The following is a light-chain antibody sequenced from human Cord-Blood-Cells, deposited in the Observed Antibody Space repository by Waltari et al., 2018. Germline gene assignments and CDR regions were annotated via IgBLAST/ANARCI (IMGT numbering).Light chain of an antibody. CDR2: DVS. V-gene: IGLV2-14*01. CDR1: RSDAGGYNY. J-gene: IGLJ2*01. Sequence: QSALTQPAPVSGSPGQSIPIPCTGTRSDAGGYNYVSWYQQHPGKAPKLMIYDVSNRPSGVSNRFSGSKSGNTASLTISGLQAEDEADYYCSSYTSSSTLVVFGGGTKLTVL. CDR3: SSYTSSSTLVV.